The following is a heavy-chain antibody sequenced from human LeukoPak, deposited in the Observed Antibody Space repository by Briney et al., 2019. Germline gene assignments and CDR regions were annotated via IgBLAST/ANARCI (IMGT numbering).Heavy chain of an antibody. J-gene: IGHJ4*02. Sequence: GGSLRLSCAASGFTFSSYTMNWVRQAPGKGLEWVANINQGGSEQYYVDSVEGRFTISRDNAKNSLYLQMNSLRAEDTAVYYCARDYNDGRVYDDEFLDFWGQGTQVTVSS. D-gene: IGHD3-22*01. CDR2: INQGGSEQ. V-gene: IGHV3-7*01. CDR1: GFTFSSYT. CDR3: ARDYNDGRVYDDEFLDF.